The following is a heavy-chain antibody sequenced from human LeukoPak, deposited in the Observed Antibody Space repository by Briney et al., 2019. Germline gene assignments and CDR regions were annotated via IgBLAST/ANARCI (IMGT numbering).Heavy chain of an antibody. J-gene: IGHJ4*02. CDR1: GFTFSSYE. D-gene: IGHD1-20*01. CDR2: IKSRGNNM. CDR3: ARDFNWTPDD. Sequence: GGSLRLSCAASGFTFSSYEMNWVHQAPWKGLEWVSYIKSRGNNMNYADSVKGRFTISRDNAKNSLYLQMNSLRAEDTAVYYCARDFNWTPDDWGQGTLVTVSS. V-gene: IGHV3-48*03.